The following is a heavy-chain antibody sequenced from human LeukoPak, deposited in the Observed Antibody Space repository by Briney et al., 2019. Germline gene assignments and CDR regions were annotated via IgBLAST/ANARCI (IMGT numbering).Heavy chain of an antibody. CDR2: IKQDGSEK. CDR3: ARIWSIFGVSPPGY. Sequence: GGSLRLSCAASGFTFSSYWMSWVRQAPGKGLEWVANIKQDGSEKYYVDSVKGRFTISRDNAKNSLYLQMNSLRAEDTAVCYCARIWSIFGVSPPGYWGQGTLVTVSS. V-gene: IGHV3-7*01. CDR1: GFTFSSYW. J-gene: IGHJ4*02. D-gene: IGHD3-3*01.